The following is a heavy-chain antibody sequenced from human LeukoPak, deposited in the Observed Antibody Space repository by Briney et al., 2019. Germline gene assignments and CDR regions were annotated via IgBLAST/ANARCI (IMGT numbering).Heavy chain of an antibody. V-gene: IGHV3-23*01. CDR3: AKAPFSSGYLGYFDY. CDR1: GFTFSSYA. Sequence: GGSLRLSCAASGFTFSSYAMSWVRQAPGKGLEWVSAISGSGGSTYYADSVKVRFTISRDNSKNTLYLQMNSLRAEDTAVYYCAKAPFSSGYLGYFDYWGQGTLVTVSS. CDR2: ISGSGGST. J-gene: IGHJ4*02. D-gene: IGHD3-22*01.